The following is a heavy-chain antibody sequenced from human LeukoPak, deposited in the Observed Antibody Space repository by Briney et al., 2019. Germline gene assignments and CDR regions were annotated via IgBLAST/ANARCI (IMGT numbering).Heavy chain of an antibody. V-gene: IGHV3-49*04. CDR1: GFTFSSYW. J-gene: IGHJ5*02. Sequence: GGSLRLSCAASGFTFSSYWMHWVRQAPGKGLEWVGFIRSKAYGGTTEYAASVKGRFTISRDDSKSIAYLQMNSLKTEDTAVYYCTRDSVLRGWYRPSWFDPWGQGTLVTVSS. D-gene: IGHD6-19*01. CDR3: TRDSVLRGWYRPSWFDP. CDR2: IRSKAYGGTT.